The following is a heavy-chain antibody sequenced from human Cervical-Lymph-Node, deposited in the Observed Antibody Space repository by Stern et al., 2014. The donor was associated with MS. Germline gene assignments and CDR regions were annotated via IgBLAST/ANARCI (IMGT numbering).Heavy chain of an antibody. CDR3: ARGLGYYYDSSGYYANSPFDY. D-gene: IGHD3-22*01. V-gene: IGHV3-21*01. Sequence: VQLVESGGGLVKPGGSLRLSCAASGFTFSSYSMNWVRQAPGTGLEWVSSISSSSSYMYDADSVKGRFHIYSNKAQNSLYMAMNSRRAEDTAVYYCARGLGYYYDSSGYYANSPFDYWGQGTLVTVSS. CDR1: GFTFSSYS. CDR2: ISSSSSYM. J-gene: IGHJ4*02.